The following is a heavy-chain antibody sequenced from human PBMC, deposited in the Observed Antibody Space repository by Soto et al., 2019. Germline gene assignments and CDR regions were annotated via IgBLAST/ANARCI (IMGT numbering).Heavy chain of an antibody. V-gene: IGHV3-23*01. Sequence: GGSLRLSCAASGFTFSSYAMSWVRQAPGKGLEWVSAISGSGGSTYYADSVKGRSTISRDNSKNTLYLQMNSLRAEDTAVYYCAKALDYGDTANDPFDYWGQGTLVTVSS. CDR3: AKALDYGDTANDPFDY. J-gene: IGHJ4*02. CDR1: GFTFSSYA. D-gene: IGHD4-17*01. CDR2: ISGSGGST.